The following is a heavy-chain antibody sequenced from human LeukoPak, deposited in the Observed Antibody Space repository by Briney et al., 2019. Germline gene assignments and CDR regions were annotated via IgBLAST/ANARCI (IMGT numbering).Heavy chain of an antibody. CDR1: GFSFSTYW. J-gene: IGHJ6*02. Sequence: GGSLRLSCAASGFSFSTYWMSWVRQAPGKGLEWVANINQDGSVKYSVDSVKGRFTISRDNARKSLYLQMTSLRAEDTAVYYFAKRGGHWVGRGVSKGYGKGVWGQGTKVT. D-gene: IGHD3-10*01. CDR2: INQDGSVK. CDR3: AKRGGHWVGRGVSKGYGKGV. V-gene: IGHV3-7*01.